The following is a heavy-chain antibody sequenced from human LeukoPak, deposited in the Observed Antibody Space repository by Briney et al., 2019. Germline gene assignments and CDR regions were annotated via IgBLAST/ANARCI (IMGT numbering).Heavy chain of an antibody. CDR3: ARDRYGDYVSFDS. Sequence: ASVKVSCEASGYTFTGYYMHWVRQAPGQGLEWLGWINPNSGGTRSAQKFQGRVTLTRDTSISTLYMELGRLRYDDTAVYYCARDRYGDYVSFDSWGQGTLVTVSS. D-gene: IGHD4-17*01. CDR2: INPNSGGT. CDR1: GYTFTGYY. V-gene: IGHV1-2*02. J-gene: IGHJ4*02.